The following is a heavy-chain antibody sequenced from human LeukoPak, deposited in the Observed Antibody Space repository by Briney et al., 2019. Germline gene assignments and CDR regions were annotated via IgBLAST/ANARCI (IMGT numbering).Heavy chain of an antibody. D-gene: IGHD1-26*01. J-gene: IGHJ3*02. Sequence: PSETLSLTCTVSGGSISSGNYYWSWIRQPAGKGLEWIGRIYTSGSTNYNPSLKSRVTISVNTSKNQFSLKLSSMTAADTAIYYCAGVSWELLGAAFDIWGHGTMVTVSS. CDR1: GGSISSGNYY. CDR3: AGVSWELLGAAFDI. CDR2: IYTSGST. V-gene: IGHV4-61*02.